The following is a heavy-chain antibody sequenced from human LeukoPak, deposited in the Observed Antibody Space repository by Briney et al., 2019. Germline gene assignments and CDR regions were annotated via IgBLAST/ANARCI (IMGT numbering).Heavy chain of an antibody. CDR1: GASISSYF. CDR2: TYVTGYT. Sequence: PSETLSLTCSVSGASISSYFWSWIRQPPGKGLEWIAFTYVTGYTNYNPSLKSRVTISLDTSKNQVSLKINSVTAADTAMYYCARHVLFSTSYSYWFDPWGQGTLVTVSS. J-gene: IGHJ5*02. D-gene: IGHD3-10*01. V-gene: IGHV4-59*08. CDR3: ARHVLFSTSYSYWFDP.